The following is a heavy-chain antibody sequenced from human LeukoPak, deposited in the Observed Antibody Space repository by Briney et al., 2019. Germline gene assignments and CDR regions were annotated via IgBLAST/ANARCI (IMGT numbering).Heavy chain of an antibody. CDR1: GFTFSSYG. D-gene: IGHD1-26*01. CDR2: ISYDGSNK. CDR3: ARDLTAYSGSYGY. Sequence: GGSLRLSCAASGFTFSSYGMHWVRQAPGKGLEWVAVISYDGSNKYYADSVKGRFTISRDNSKNTLYLQMNSLRAGDTAVYYCARDLTAYSGSYGYWGQGTLVTVSS. J-gene: IGHJ4*02. V-gene: IGHV3-30*03.